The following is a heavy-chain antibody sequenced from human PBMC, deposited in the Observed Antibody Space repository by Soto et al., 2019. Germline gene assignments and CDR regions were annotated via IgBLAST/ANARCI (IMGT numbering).Heavy chain of an antibody. CDR3: ARGRGSYYYYYGMDV. CDR1: GYTFTSYD. J-gene: IGHJ6*02. Sequence: ASVKVSCKASGYTFTSYDINWVRQATGQGLEWMGRINPISGTADYAQKFQGRVTMTTDTSTSTAYMELSSLRSEDTAVYYCARGRGSYYYYYGMDVWGQGTTVTVS. CDR2: INPISGTA. V-gene: IGHV1-8*01. D-gene: IGHD3-16*01.